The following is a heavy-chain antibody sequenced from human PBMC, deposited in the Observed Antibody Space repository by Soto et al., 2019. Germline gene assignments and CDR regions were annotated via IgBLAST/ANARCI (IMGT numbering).Heavy chain of an antibody. CDR1: GGSISSDHYY. D-gene: IGHD1-7*01. CDR2: ISYSGNT. Sequence: QVQLQESGPGRVKHSQTLYLTCTVSGGSISSDHYYWSWIRRPPGKGLEWIGFISYSGNTYYSASLKSRVTISVDTSKNQFSLNLSFVTAADTAVYYCATMGTPATGLFYFDNWGQGTLVTVSS. CDR3: ATMGTPATGLFYFDN. J-gene: IGHJ4*02. V-gene: IGHV4-30-4*01.